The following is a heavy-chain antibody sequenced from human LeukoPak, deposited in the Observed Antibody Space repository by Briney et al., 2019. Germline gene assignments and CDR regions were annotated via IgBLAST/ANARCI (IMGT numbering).Heavy chain of an antibody. J-gene: IGHJ4*02. V-gene: IGHV4-34*01. CDR2: INHSGST. CDR1: GGSFSGYY. CDR3: ASLPKRYCISTSSYDY. D-gene: IGHD2-2*01. Sequence: KSSETLSLTCAVYGGSFSGYYWSWIRQPPGKGVEWIGEINHSGSTNYNPSLKSRVTISVDTSKNQFSLKLSSVTAADTAVYYCASLPKRYCISTSSYDYWGQGTLVTVSS.